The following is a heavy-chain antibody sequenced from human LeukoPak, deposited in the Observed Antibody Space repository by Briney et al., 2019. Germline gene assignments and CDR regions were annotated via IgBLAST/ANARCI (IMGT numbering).Heavy chain of an antibody. CDR1: GGSISSYY. D-gene: IGHD2-15*01. V-gene: IGHV4-59*08. CDR2: IYYSGST. J-gene: IGHJ4*02. Sequence: SETLSLTCTVSGGSISSYYWSWLRQPPGKGLEWIGYIYYSGSTNYNSSLKSRVTISVDTSKNQFSLKLSSVTAADTAMYYCARHGGYIPYFDYWGQGTLVTVSS. CDR3: ARHGGYIPYFDY.